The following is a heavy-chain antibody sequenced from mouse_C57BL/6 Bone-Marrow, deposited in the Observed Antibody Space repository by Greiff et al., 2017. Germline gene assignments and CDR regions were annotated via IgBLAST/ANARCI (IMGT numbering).Heavy chain of an antibody. V-gene: IGHV5-17*01. Sequence: DVHLVESGGGLVKPGGSLKLSCAASGFTFSDYGMHWVRQAPEKGLEWVAYISSGSSTIYYADTVKGRFTISRDNAKNTLFLQMTSLRSEDTAMYYCAREKDYTWFAYWGQGTLVTVSA. CDR2: ISSGSSTI. J-gene: IGHJ3*01. CDR1: GFTFSDYG. D-gene: IGHD2-4*01. CDR3: AREKDYTWFAY.